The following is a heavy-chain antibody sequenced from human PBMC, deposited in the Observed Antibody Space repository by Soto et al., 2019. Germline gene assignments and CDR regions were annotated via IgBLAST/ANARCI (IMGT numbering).Heavy chain of an antibody. V-gene: IGHV5-51*01. CDR2: IYPGDSDT. D-gene: IGHD6-13*01. J-gene: IGHJ5*02. CDR3: ARLPPYSNEGWFDP. CDR1: GYSFNSYW. Sequence: PGESLKVSCKGSGYSFNSYWIGWVRQMPGKGLEWMGIIYPGDSDTRYSPSFQGQVTISADKSISTAYLQWSSLKASDTAMYYCARLPPYSNEGWFDPWGQGTLVTVSS.